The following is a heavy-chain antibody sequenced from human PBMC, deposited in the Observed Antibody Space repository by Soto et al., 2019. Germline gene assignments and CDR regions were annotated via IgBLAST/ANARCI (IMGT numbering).Heavy chain of an antibody. CDR3: VRAKGYCSGGRCYHSRDDAFDI. CDR1: GFTFSSYA. J-gene: IGHJ3*02. Sequence: GGSLRLSCSASGFTFSSYAMHWVRQAPGKGLESVSAISSNGGSTYYADSGKGRFTISRDNSKHTLYLQMSSLRAEDTAVYYCVRAKGYCSGGRCYHSRDDAFDIWGQGTMVTVSS. D-gene: IGHD2-15*01. CDR2: ISSNGGST. V-gene: IGHV3-64D*06.